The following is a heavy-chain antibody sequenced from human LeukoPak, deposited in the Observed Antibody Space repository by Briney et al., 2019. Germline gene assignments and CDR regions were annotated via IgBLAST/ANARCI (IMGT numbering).Heavy chain of an antibody. V-gene: IGHV4-39*07. CDR1: GGSISSSSYY. CDR3: ARLLRVGYCSTTSCNWFDP. D-gene: IGHD2-2*03. J-gene: IGHJ5*02. Sequence: PSETLSLTCTVSGGSISSSSYYWGWIRQPPGKGLEWIGSIYYSGNTYYNPSLKSRVTISVDTSKNQFSLKLSSVTAADTAVYYCARLLRVGYCSTTSCNWFDPWGQGALVTVSS. CDR2: IYYSGNT.